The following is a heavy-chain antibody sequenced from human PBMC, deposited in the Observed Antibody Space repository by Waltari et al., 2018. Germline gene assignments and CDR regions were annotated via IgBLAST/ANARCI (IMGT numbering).Heavy chain of an antibody. Sequence: QLQLQESGPGLVKPSETLSLTCTVSGGSISSSSYYWGWIRKPPGKGLEWIGSIYYSGSTYYNPSLKRRVTISVETSKTQFSLKLSSVTAADTAGYYCARHREYYYASSGYSSFDYWGQGTLVTVSS. V-gene: IGHV4-39*07. CDR2: IYYSGST. CDR3: ARHREYYYASSGYSSFDY. CDR1: GGSISSSSYY. J-gene: IGHJ4*02. D-gene: IGHD3-22*01.